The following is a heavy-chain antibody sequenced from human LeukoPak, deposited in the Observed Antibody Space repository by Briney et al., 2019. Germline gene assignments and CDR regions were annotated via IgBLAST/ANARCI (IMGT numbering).Heavy chain of an antibody. CDR1: GGSISSSSYY. J-gene: IGHJ6*03. CDR2: IYYSGST. Sequence: SETLSLTCTVSGGSISSSSYYWGWIRQPPGKGLEWIGSIYYSGSTYYNPSLKSRVTISVDTSKNQFSLKLSSVTAADTAVYYCARHGLNSGSHPGYYYYYYMDVWGKGTTVTVSS. CDR3: ARHGLNSGSHPGYYYYYYMDV. V-gene: IGHV4-39*01. D-gene: IGHD1-26*01.